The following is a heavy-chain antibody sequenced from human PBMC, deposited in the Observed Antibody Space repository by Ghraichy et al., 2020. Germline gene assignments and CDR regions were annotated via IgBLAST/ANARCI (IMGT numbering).Heavy chain of an antibody. CDR3: ATRGIAAAGGAYGMDV. V-gene: IGHV5-10-1*01. CDR1: GYSFPSYW. D-gene: IGHD6-13*01. CDR2: IDPSDSYT. J-gene: IGHJ6*02. Sequence: GESLNISCKGSGYSFPSYWISWVRQMPGKGLEWMGRIDPSDSYTNYSPSFQGHVTISADKSISTAYLQWSSLKASDTAMYYCATRGIAAAGGAYGMDVWGQGTTVTVSS.